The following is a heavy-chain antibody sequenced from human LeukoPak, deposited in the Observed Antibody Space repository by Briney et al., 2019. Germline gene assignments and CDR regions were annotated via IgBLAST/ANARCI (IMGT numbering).Heavy chain of an antibody. CDR1: RFTFSTYA. CDR3: ARDRGGLDTFDI. CDR2: ISGSGGST. D-gene: IGHD3-10*01. Sequence: PGGSLRLSCAASRFTFSTYAMSWVRQAPGKGLEWVSTISGSGGSTYYADSVKGRFTISRDNAKNTLYLQMNSLRAEDTAVYYCARDRGGLDTFDIWGQGTMVTVSS. J-gene: IGHJ3*02. V-gene: IGHV3-23*01.